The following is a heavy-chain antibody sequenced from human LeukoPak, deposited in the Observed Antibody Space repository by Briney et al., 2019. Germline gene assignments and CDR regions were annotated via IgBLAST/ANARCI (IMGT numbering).Heavy chain of an antibody. CDR3: ARGGAHGMDV. J-gene: IGHJ6*02. D-gene: IGHD1-26*01. CDR1: GFTFSEYY. V-gene: IGHV3-11*01. Sequence: GGSLRLSCAASGFTFSEYYMTWIRQAPGRGLEWVSYISGVYDNIYYGDSVKGRFTISRDNAKNSVYLQMSSLRADDTAVYYCARGGAHGMDVWGQGTTVTVSS. CDR2: ISGVYDNI.